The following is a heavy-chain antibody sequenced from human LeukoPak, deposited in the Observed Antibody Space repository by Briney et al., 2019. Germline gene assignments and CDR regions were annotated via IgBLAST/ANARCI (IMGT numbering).Heavy chain of an antibody. CDR1: GGTFSSYA. J-gene: IGHJ4*02. CDR3: ASGYSYGSRFYY. V-gene: IGHV1-69*05. CDR2: IIPIFGTA. Sequence: SVKVSCKASGGTFSSYAISWVRQAPGQGLEWMGGIIPIFGTANYAQKFQGRVTITTDESTSTAYMELSSLRSEDTAVYYCASGYSYGSRFYYWGQGTLVTVSS. D-gene: IGHD5-18*01.